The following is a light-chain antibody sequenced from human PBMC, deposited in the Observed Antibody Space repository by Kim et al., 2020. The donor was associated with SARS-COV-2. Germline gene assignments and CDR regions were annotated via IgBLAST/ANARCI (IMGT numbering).Light chain of an antibody. CDR3: QAWDTTSPVV. Sequence: SYELTQPPSVSVSPGQTATITCSGDNLETKYVCWYQQKPGQSPVLVIYSDTKRPSEIPARFSASNSGNTATLTISGAQTMDEADYYCQAWDTTSPVVFGGGTQLTVL. V-gene: IGLV3-1*01. CDR2: SDT. CDR1: NLETKY. J-gene: IGLJ2*01.